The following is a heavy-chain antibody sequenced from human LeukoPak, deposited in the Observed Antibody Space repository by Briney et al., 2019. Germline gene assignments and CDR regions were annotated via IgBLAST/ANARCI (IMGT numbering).Heavy chain of an antibody. CDR3: ARDLGLLWLGELTYWFDP. CDR1: GYTFTSYY. CDR2: INPSGGST. D-gene: IGHD3-10*01. J-gene: IGHJ5*02. V-gene: IGHV1-46*01. Sequence: ASVKVSCKASGYTFTSYYMHWVRQAPGQGLEWMGIINPSGGSTSYAQKFQGRVTMTRDTSTSTVYMELSSLRSEDTAVYYCARDLGLLWLGELTYWFDPWGQGTLVTVSS.